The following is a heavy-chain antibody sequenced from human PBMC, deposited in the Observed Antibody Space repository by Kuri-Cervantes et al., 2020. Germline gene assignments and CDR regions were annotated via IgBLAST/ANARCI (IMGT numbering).Heavy chain of an antibody. Sequence: SETLSLTCTVSGGSISSSSYYWGWIRQPPGKGLEWIGSIYYSGSTNYNPSLKSRVTISVDTSKNQFSLKLSSVTAADTAVYYCARVLRTTVTTRNYYYYYYGMDVWGQGTTVTVSS. CDR1: GGSISSSSYY. CDR3: ARVLRTTVTTRNYYYYYYGMDV. D-gene: IGHD4-17*01. J-gene: IGHJ6*02. V-gene: IGHV4-39*07. CDR2: IYYSGST.